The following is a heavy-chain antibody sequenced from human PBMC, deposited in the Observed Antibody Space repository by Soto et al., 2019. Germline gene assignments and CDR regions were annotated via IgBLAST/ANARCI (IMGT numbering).Heavy chain of an antibody. CDR2: IYYSGST. CDR1: GGSISSYY. J-gene: IGHJ5*02. V-gene: IGHV4-59*08. Sequence: SETLSLTCTVSGGSISSYYWSWIRQPPGKGLEWIGYIYYSGSTNYNPSLKSRVTISVDTSKNQFSLKLSSVTAADTAVYYCARTDYSNFFHWFDPWGQGTLVTVSS. D-gene: IGHD4-4*01. CDR3: ARTDYSNFFHWFDP.